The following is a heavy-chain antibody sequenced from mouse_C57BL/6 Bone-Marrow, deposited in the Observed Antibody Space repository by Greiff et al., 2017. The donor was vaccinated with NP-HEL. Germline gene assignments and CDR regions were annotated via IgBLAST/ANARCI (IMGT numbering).Heavy chain of an antibody. D-gene: IGHD2-5*01. CDR2: INPSSGSP. CDR3: AAYYSNSAWFAY. J-gene: IGHJ3*01. CDR1: GYTFTSYW. Sequence: VQRVESGAELAKPGASVTLSCKASGYTFTSYWMHWVKQRPGQGLEWIGYINPSSGSPKYNQKFKDKATLTADKSSSTAYMQLSSLTYEDSAVYYCAAYYSNSAWFAYWGQGTLVTVSA. V-gene: IGHV1-7*01.